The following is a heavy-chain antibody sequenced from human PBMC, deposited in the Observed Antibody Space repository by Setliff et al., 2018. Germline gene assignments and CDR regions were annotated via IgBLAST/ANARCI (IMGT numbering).Heavy chain of an antibody. V-gene: IGHV4-34*01. CDR3: AREGFQNWFDP. J-gene: IGHJ5*02. Sequence: SETLSLTCAVYGGSFSTYYWIWIRQPPGKGLEWIGEINHSGSTNYNPSLKSRVTISVDTSKNQFSLKLSSVTAADTAVYYCAREGFQNWFDPWGQGTLVTVSS. CDR2: INHSGST. CDR1: GGSFSTYY.